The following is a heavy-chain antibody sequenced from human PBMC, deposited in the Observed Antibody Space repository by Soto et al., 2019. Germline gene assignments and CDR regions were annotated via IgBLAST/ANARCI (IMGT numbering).Heavy chain of an antibody. CDR1: GGSISSYY. J-gene: IGHJ3*02. V-gene: IGHV4-59*01. Sequence: SETLSLTCTVSGGSISSYYWSWIRQPPGKGLEWIGYIYYSGSTNYNPSLKSRVTISVDTSKNQFSLKLSSVTAADTAVYYCARVELGDTDAFDIWGQGTMVTVSS. CDR2: IYYSGST. CDR3: ARVELGDTDAFDI. D-gene: IGHD1-26*01.